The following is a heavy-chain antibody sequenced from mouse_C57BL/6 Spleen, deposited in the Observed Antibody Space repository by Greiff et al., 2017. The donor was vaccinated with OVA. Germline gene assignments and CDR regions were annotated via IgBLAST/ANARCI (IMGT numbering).Heavy chain of an antibody. CDR1: GYTFTSYW. CDR2: IDPSDSYT. V-gene: IGHV1-59*01. J-gene: IGHJ4*01. CDR3: ARDRGRLYAMDY. D-gene: IGHD1-1*01. Sequence: VQLQQPGAELVRPGTSVKLSCKASGYTFTSYWMHWVKQRPGQGLEWIGVIDPSDSYTNYNQKFKGKATLTVDTSSSTAYMQLSSLTSEDSAVYYCARDRGRLYAMDYWGQGTSVTVSS.